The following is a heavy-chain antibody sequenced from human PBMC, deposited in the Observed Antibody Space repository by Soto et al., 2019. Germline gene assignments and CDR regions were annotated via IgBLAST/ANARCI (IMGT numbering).Heavy chain of an antibody. CDR3: ARIRITIFGVVNPFNWFDP. CDR2: IYYSGST. Sequence: SETLSLTCTVSGGSISSSSYYWGWIRQPPGKGLEWIGSIYYSGSTYYNPSLKSRVTISVDTSKNQFSLKLSSVTAADTAVYYCARIRITIFGVVNPFNWFDPWGQGTLVTVSS. J-gene: IGHJ5*02. D-gene: IGHD3-3*01. V-gene: IGHV4-39*01. CDR1: GGSISSSSYY.